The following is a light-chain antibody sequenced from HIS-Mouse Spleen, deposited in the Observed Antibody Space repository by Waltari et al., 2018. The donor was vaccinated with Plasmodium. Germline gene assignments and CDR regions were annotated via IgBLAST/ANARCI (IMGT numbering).Light chain of an antibody. V-gene: IGLV3-10*01. CDR2: EDS. Sequence: SYELTQPPSVSVSPGQTARTTCPGDAWPKKDAYSYQQKSGQAPVLVIYEDSKRPSGIPERFSGSSSGTMATLTISGAQVEDEADYYCYSTDSSGNHRVFGGGTKLTVL. CDR1: AWPKKD. J-gene: IGLJ3*02. CDR3: YSTDSSGNHRV.